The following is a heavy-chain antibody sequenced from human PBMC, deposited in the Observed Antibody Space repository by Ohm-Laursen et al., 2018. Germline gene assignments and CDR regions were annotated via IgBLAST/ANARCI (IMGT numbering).Heavy chain of an antibody. CDR3: TLIYYYDSSEGDY. J-gene: IGHJ4*02. Sequence: SLRLSCAASGFTFSNAWMSWVRQAPGKGLEWVGFIRSKAYGGTTEYAASVKGRFTISRDDSKSIAYLQMNSLKTEDTAVYYCTLIYYYDSSEGDYWGQGTLVTVSS. CDR1: GFTFSNAW. D-gene: IGHD3-22*01. V-gene: IGHV3-49*04. CDR2: IRSKAYGGTT.